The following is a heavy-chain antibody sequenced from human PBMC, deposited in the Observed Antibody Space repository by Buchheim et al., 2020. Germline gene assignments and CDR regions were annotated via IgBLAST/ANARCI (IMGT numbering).Heavy chain of an antibody. D-gene: IGHD2-2*01. J-gene: IGHJ5*02. V-gene: IGHV4-59*08. CDR3: ASTEVVPAAAYNWFDP. CDR2: IYYSGST. CDR1: GGSISSYY. Sequence: QVQLQESGPGLVKPSATLPLTCTVSGGSISSYYWRWIRQPPGKGLEWIGYIYYSGSTNYNPSLKSRVTISVDTSKNQFYLKLSSVTAADTAVYYCASTEVVPAAAYNWFDPWGQGTL.